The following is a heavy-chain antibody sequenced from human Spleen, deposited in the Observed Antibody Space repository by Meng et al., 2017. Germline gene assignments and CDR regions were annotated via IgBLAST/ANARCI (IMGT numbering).Heavy chain of an antibody. V-gene: IGHV4-61*08. CDR3: ARDYWGSLDY. CDR2: AST. CDR1: GGSVRSSDYQ. J-gene: IGHJ4*02. Sequence: QVHLQGSGPGLVRPSETLSLICTVSGGSVRSSDYQWSWIRQPPGKGLEWIGFASTNYNPSLKSRLTISLDTSKNQFSLKLTSVTAADTAVYYCARDYWGSLDYWGQGILVTVSS. D-gene: IGHD7-27*01.